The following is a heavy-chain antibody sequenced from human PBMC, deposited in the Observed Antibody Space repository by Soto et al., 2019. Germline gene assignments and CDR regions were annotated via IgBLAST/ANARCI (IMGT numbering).Heavy chain of an antibody. CDR2: IIPIFGTA. D-gene: IGHD2-15*01. V-gene: IGHV1-69*01. J-gene: IGHJ6*02. CDR1: GGTFSSYA. CDR3: ASENIVEVVADTKPGYYYGMDV. Sequence: QVQLVQSGAEVKKPGSSVKVSCKASGGTFSSYAISWVRQAPGQGLEWMGGIIPIFGTANYAQKFQGRVTITADDSTSTAYMELSSLRSEDTAVYYCASENIVEVVADTKPGYYYGMDVWGQGTTVTVSS.